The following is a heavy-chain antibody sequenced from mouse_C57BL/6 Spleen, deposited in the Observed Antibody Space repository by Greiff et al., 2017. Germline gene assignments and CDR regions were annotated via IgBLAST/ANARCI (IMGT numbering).Heavy chain of an antibody. D-gene: IGHD1-1*01. Sequence: QVQLKQPGAELVKPGASVKMSCKASGYTFTSYWITWVKQRPGQGLEWIGDIYPGSGSTNYNEKFKSKATLTVDTSSSTAYMQLSSLTSEDSAVYYCARNPYYYGSSPYAMDYWGQGTSVTVSS. J-gene: IGHJ4*01. V-gene: IGHV1-55*01. CDR1: GYTFTSYW. CDR2: IYPGSGST. CDR3: ARNPYYYGSSPYAMDY.